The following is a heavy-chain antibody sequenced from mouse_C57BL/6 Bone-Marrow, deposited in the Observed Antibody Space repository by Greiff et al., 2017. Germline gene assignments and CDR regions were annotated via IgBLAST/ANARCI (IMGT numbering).Heavy chain of an antibody. V-gene: IGHV1-39*01. D-gene: IGHD2-5*01. J-gene: IGHJ4*01. CDR1: GYSFTDYN. Sequence: VQLQQSGPELVKPGASVKISCKASGYSFTDYNMNWVKQSNGKSLEWIGVINPNYGTTSYNQKFKGKATLTVDQSSSTAYMQLSSLTSEDSAVYYCATYYSNDYYAMDYWGQGTSVTVSS. CDR2: INPNYGTT. CDR3: ATYYSNDYYAMDY.